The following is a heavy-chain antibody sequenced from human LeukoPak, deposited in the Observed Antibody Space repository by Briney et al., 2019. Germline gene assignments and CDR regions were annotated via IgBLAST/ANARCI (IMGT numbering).Heavy chain of an antibody. Sequence: GGSLRLSCAASAFTFSSYGMHWVRQAPGKGLEWVAVISNDGSNEYYADSVKGRFTISRDNSKNTLYLQMNSLRAEDTAVYYCARGLVPGFLDYWGQGTPVTVSS. J-gene: IGHJ4*02. CDR2: ISNDGSNE. CDR1: AFTFSSYG. D-gene: IGHD4-11*01. V-gene: IGHV3-30*03. CDR3: ARGLVPGFLDY.